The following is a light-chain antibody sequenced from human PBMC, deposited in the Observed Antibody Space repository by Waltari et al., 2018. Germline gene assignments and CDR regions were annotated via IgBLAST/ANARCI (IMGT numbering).Light chain of an antibody. CDR2: EVT. V-gene: IGLV2-23*02. CDR1: SSDVGNYNL. Sequence: QSGLTQPASVSGSPGQSITIPCTGTSSDVGNYNLVSWYQQYPGKAPKLMVYEVTKRASVVADRFSGSKSGNTASLTISGLQSEDEADYYCCSYAGLGIYVFGTGTKVTVL. J-gene: IGLJ1*01. CDR3: CSYAGLGIYV.